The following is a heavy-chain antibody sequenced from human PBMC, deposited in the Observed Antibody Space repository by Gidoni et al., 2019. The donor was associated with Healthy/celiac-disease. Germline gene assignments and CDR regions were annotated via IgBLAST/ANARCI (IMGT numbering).Heavy chain of an antibody. V-gene: IGHV4-59*01. D-gene: IGHD5-12*01. J-gene: IGHJ6*02. CDR3: ARGPGYSGYEGYYYYGMDV. CDR2: IYYSGSP. Sequence: SWIRQPPGKGLEWIGYIYYSGSPNYNPSLKSRVTISGDTSKDQFSLKLSSVTAADTAVYYCARGPGYSGYEGYYYYGMDVWGQGTTVTVSS.